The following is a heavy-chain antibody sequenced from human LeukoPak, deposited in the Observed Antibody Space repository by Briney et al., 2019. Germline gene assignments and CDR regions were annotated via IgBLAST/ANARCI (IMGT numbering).Heavy chain of an antibody. Sequence: NPSGTLSLTCAVSGGSISSSNWWSWVRQPPGKGLEWIGEIYHSGSTNYNPSLKSRVTISVDKSKNQFSLKLSSVTAADTAVYYCAVLIPIAAAGKGYWGQGTLVTVSS. J-gene: IGHJ4*02. CDR2: IYHSGST. V-gene: IGHV4-4*02. D-gene: IGHD6-13*01. CDR3: AVLIPIAAAGKGY. CDR1: GGSISSSNW.